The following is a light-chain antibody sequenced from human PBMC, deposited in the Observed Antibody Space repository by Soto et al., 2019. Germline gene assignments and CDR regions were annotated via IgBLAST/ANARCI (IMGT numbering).Light chain of an antibody. Sequence: IVMTQSPATRSVSPGHTASLSCRAGQTIYSNVAWYQQRPGQAPRLIIYRASSRATGVPARFSGSGSGTEFTLTISSLQSEDFALYYCQQYQNLWTFGQGTKV. CDR1: QTIYSN. CDR2: RAS. CDR3: QQYQNLWT. J-gene: IGKJ1*01. V-gene: IGKV3-15*01.